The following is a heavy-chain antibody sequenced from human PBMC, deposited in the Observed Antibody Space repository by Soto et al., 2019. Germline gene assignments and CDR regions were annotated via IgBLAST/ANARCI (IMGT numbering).Heavy chain of an antibody. CDR1: GYTFTSYG. Sequence: EASVKVSCKASGYTFTSYGISWVRQAPGQGLEWMGWISAYNGNTNYAQKLQGRVTMTTDTSTSTAYMELRSLRSDDTAVYYCARDASQGMVVVPAAKADFDIWGQGTMVNVSS. CDR3: ARDASQGMVVVPAAKADFDI. V-gene: IGHV1-18*01. CDR2: ISAYNGNT. J-gene: IGHJ3*02. D-gene: IGHD2-2*01.